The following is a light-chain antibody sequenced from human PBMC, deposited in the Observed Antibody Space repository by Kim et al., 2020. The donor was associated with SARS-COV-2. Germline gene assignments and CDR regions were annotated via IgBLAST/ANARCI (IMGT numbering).Light chain of an antibody. Sequence: SVKLTCTLSSGHSSYIIAWHQQQPGKAPRYLMKLEGSGSYNKGSGVPDRFSGSSSGADRYLTISNLQSEDEADYYCETWDSNTRVFGGGTQADRP. J-gene: IGLJ3*02. V-gene: IGLV4-60*03. CDR2: LEGSGSY. CDR1: SGHSSYI. CDR3: ETWDSNTRV.